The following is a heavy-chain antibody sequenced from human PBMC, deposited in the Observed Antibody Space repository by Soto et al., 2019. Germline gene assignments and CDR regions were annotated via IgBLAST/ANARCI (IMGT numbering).Heavy chain of an antibody. J-gene: IGHJ4*02. Sequence: GGSLRLSCAASGFTFSNYGMHWFRQAPGKGLEWVAVIWFDGSNKYYADSVTGRFTISRDNSKNTLFVQMNSLRAEDTAVYYCARDPSHGSGSYLDYWGQGTLVTVSS. CDR1: GFTFSNYG. V-gene: IGHV3-33*01. CDR2: IWFDGSNK. D-gene: IGHD3-10*01. CDR3: ARDPSHGSGSYLDY.